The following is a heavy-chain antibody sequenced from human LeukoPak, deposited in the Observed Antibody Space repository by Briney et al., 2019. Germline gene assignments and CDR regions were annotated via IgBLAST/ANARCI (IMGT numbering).Heavy chain of an antibody. Sequence: GGSLRLSCAASGFTFSSYSMNWVRQAPGKGLVWVSRINSDGSSTSYADSVKGRFTISRDNSKNTLYLQMNSLRAEDTAVYYCAKGDSGYDYDGASDYWGQGTLVTVSS. CDR2: INSDGSST. V-gene: IGHV3-74*01. CDR3: AKGDSGYDYDGASDY. D-gene: IGHD5-12*01. J-gene: IGHJ4*02. CDR1: GFTFSSYS.